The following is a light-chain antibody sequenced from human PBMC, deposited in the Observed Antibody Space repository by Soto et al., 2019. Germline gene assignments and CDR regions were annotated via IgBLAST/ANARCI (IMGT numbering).Light chain of an antibody. J-gene: IGKJ1*01. V-gene: IGKV3-15*01. Sequence: ELVMTQSSATPCASPAEGATPSWRASQSVSSNLAWYQQKPGQAHRLLIYGASTRATGIPARFSGTGSGTDFTLTVSSLQSEDFAVYYCQQYDNWPQTVGQGTKVDIK. CDR2: GAS. CDR3: QQYDNWPQT. CDR1: QSVSSN.